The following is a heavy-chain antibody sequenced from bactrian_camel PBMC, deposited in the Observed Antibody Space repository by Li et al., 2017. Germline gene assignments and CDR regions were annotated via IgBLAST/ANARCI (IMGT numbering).Heavy chain of an antibody. CDR3: AADVTAYCSGGSYQ. V-gene: IGHV3S1*01. CDR1: RATFSSYC. D-gene: IGHD4*01. J-gene: IGHJ4*01. CDR2: MYTSGGNT. Sequence: HVQLVESGGGLVQPGVSLRLSCAISRATFSSYCMAWFRQAPGEEREGVAVMYTSGGNTYYADSVKGRFTISQSQDNRKKTSYLQMSNLNTEDTALYLCAADVTAYCSGGSYQWGKGTQVTVS.